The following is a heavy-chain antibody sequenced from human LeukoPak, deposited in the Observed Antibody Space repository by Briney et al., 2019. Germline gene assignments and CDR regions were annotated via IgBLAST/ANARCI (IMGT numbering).Heavy chain of an antibody. CDR2: IYTSGST. D-gene: IGHD3-3*01. Sequence: SETLSLTCTVSGGSISSSRYYWSWIRQPAGKGLEWIGRIYTSGSTNYNPSLKSRVTMSVDTSKNQFSPKLSSVTAADTAVYYCARDSLLWSGYYNWFDPWGQGTLVTVSS. V-gene: IGHV4-61*02. J-gene: IGHJ5*02. CDR3: ARDSLLWSGYYNWFDP. CDR1: GGSISSSRYY.